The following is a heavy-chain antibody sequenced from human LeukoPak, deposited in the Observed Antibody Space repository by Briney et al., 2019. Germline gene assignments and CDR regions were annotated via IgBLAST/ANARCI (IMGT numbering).Heavy chain of an antibody. Sequence: GGSLRLSCAVSGFSFNTYGMHWVRQAPGKGLEWVAVITYDGSNKYYTDSVKGRFTISRDNSKSTLYLQMDSLRAEDTAVYYCAKVRWDNSGWYYLDYWGQGTLVTVSS. J-gene: IGHJ4*02. CDR3: AKVRWDNSGWYYLDY. CDR2: ITYDGSNK. D-gene: IGHD6-19*01. V-gene: IGHV3-30*18. CDR1: GFSFNTYG.